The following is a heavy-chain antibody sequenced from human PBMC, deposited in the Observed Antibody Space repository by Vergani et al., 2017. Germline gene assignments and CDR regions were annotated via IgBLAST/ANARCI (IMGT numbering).Heavy chain of an antibody. Sequence: QVPPQQCGAGLLKASETLSLTRPVYGWPFSGYYWSWIRQPPGKGLEWIGEINHSGSTNYNPSLKSRVTISVDTSKNQFPLKLRSVTAADTAVYYCAGGTQPPWGYYYYYYMDVWGKVTTVTVSS. V-gene: IGHV4-34*01. D-gene: IGHD7-27*01. J-gene: IGHJ6*03. CDR1: GWPFSGYY. CDR3: AGGTQPPWGYYYYYYMDV. CDR2: INHSGST.